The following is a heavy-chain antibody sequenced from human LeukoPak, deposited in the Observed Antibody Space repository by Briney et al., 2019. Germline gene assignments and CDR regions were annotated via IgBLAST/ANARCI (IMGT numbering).Heavy chain of an antibody. Sequence: ASVKVSCKASGYTLTGYYMHWVRQAPGQGLEWMGWINPNSGGTNYAQKFQGRVTMTRDTSISTAYMELSRLRSDDTAVYYCARVTGYCTNGVCYDYYYYYMDVWGKGTTVTVSS. CDR2: INPNSGGT. J-gene: IGHJ6*03. V-gene: IGHV1-2*02. CDR1: GYTLTGYY. D-gene: IGHD2-8*01. CDR3: ARVTGYCTNGVCYDYYYYYMDV.